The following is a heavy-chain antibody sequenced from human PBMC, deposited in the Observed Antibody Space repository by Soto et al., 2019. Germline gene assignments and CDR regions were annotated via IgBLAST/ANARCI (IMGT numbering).Heavy chain of an antibody. CDR1: GGSISNYY. Sequence: PSETLSLTCTVSGGSISNYYWSWIRQPPGKGLEWIGYIYYSGSTNYNPSLKSRVTISLDTSKNQFSLKLSSVTAEDTAVYYCARDPYYDSSGYLASNGMDVWGQGTTVTVSS. V-gene: IGHV4-59*01. CDR3: ARDPYYDSSGYLASNGMDV. J-gene: IGHJ6*02. D-gene: IGHD3-22*01. CDR2: IYYSGST.